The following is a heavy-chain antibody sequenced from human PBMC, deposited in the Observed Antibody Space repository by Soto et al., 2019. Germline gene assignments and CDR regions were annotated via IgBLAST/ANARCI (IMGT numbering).Heavy chain of an antibody. Sequence: QVQLVQSGAEVKKPGASVKVSCKASGYTFTSYGISWVRQAPGQGLEWMGWISAYNGNTNYAQKLQGRVTKTTDTSTSTDYMELRRLRSDETAVYYCARPRGYSYGFDYWGQGTLVTVSS. D-gene: IGHD5-18*01. CDR1: GYTFTSYG. CDR2: ISAYNGNT. V-gene: IGHV1-18*01. J-gene: IGHJ4*02. CDR3: ARPRGYSYGFDY.